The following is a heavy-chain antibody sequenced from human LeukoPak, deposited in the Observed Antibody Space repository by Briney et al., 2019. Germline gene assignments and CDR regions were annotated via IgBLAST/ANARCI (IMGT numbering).Heavy chain of an antibody. CDR3: ARVDFPGRKDSLRSDIGDY. CDR2: ISAYNGNT. V-gene: IGHV1-18*01. J-gene: IGHJ4*02. CDR1: GYTFTSYG. Sequence: RASVKVSCKASGYTFTSYGISWVRQAPGQGLEWMGWISAYNGNTNYAQKLQGRVTMTTDTSTSTAYMELRSLRSDDTAVYYCARVDFPGRKDSLRSDIGDYWGQGTLVTVSS. D-gene: IGHD1-14*01.